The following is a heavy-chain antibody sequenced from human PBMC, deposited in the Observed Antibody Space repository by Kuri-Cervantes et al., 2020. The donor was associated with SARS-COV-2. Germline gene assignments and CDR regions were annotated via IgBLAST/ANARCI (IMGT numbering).Heavy chain of an antibody. CDR3: ARRWSLVGATFFDY. CDR2: IYHSGST. D-gene: IGHD1-26*01. CDR1: GGSISSYY. Sequence: SETLSLTCTVSGGSISSYYWGWIRQPPGKGLEWIGSIYHSGSTYYNPSLKSRVTISVDTSKNQFSLKLSSVTAADTAVYYCARRWSLVGATFFDYWGQGTLVTVSS. V-gene: IGHV4-38-2*02. J-gene: IGHJ4*02.